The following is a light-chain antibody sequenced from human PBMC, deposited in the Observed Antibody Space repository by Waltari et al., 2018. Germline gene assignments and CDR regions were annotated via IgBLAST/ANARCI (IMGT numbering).Light chain of an antibody. Sequence: DIQMTQPPPHLSASVGDRVHISRRASKRMSKWLAWYQQKPGKAPKFLIFKASTLESGGAGRFSSSGAGTEFTLTISSLQPDDFATYCYQHYNGYPRTFGGGTKVEIK. J-gene: IGKJ4*02. CDR3: QHYNGYPRT. CDR2: KAS. V-gene: IGKV1-5*03. CDR1: KRMSKW.